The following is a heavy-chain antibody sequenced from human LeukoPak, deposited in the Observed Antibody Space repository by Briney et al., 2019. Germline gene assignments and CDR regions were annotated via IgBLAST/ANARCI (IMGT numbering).Heavy chain of an antibody. J-gene: IGHJ4*02. CDR1: GFTFSSVE. D-gene: IGHD2-21*02. CDR3: ARETAGVTLDY. CDR2: ISGSGGTT. V-gene: IGHV3-48*03. Sequence: PGGSLRLSCAASGFTFSSVEMNWVRQAPGKGLEWVSCISGSGGTTYYAGSVKGRFTISRDNAKNSLYLQLKSLRAEDPAVYYCARETAGVTLDYWGEGALVTVSS.